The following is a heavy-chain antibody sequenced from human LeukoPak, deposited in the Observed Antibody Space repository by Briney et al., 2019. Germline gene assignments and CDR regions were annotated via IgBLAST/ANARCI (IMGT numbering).Heavy chain of an antibody. V-gene: IGHV3-21*01. CDR1: GFTFSSYS. D-gene: IGHD2-15*01. J-gene: IGHJ4*02. CDR3: ARDEVEACSGGSCYFDY. Sequence: GGSLRLSCAASGFTFSSYSMNWVRQAPGKGLEWVSSISSSSSYIYYADSVKGRFTISRDNAKNSLYLQMNSLRAEDTAVYYCARDEVEACSGGSCYFDYWGQGTLVTVSS. CDR2: ISSSSSYI.